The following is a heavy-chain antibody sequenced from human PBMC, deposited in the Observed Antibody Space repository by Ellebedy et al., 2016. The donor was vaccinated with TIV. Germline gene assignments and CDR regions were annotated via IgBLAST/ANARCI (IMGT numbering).Heavy chain of an antibody. CDR1: GFTFSLNW. CDR2: IKEDGSEE. CDR3: ATDLVGTIDY. D-gene: IGHD1-26*01. V-gene: IGHV3-7*03. Sequence: GESLKISCAASGFTFSLNWMYWVRQAPGKGLEWVANIKEDGSEEYYVDSVKGRFTISRDNPKNTLYLQMNSLRAEDTAVYYCATDLVGTIDYWGQGTLVTVSS. J-gene: IGHJ4*02.